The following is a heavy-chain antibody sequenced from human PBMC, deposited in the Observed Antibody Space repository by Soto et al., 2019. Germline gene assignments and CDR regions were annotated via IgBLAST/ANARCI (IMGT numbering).Heavy chain of an antibody. CDR1: GGSISSNNW. V-gene: IGHV4-4*03. CDR2: IYHSGST. Sequence: KLRETLSLTCAVSGGSISSNNWWSWVRQPPGKGLEWIGEIYHSGSTNYNPSLESRVTILVDKSKNQFSLNLRSVTATDTAVYYCARRTDYYASSGTFDYWGQGTLVTVSS. D-gene: IGHD3-22*01. CDR3: ARRTDYYASSGTFDY. J-gene: IGHJ4*02.